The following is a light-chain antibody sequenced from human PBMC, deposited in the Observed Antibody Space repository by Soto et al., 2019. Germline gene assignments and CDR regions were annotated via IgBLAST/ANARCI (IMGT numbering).Light chain of an antibody. J-gene: IGLJ3*02. CDR2: DVY. Sequence: QSALTQPRSVSGSPGQSLTISCTGSSSDVGGYDYVSWYQHHPGKAPKLIIYDVYKRPSGVPGRFSGSKSGNTAPLTISGLQAEDEADYHCSSEAASHTVVFGGGTKVTVL. CDR1: SSDVGGYDY. CDR3: SSEAASHTVV. V-gene: IGLV2-11*01.